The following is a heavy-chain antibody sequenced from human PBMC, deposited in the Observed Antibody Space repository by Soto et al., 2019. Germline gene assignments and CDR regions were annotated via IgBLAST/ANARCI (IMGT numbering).Heavy chain of an antibody. D-gene: IGHD1-7*01. CDR1: GFTFNTYS. V-gene: IGHV3-21*01. Sequence: EVQLVESGGGLVKPGGSLRLSCTASGFTFNTYSMNWVRQAPGEGLEWVSSISSGGSYKFYGDSVKGRFTISRDNAKNSVYLQMNSLRAEDTAMYYCARSWKDNWNYWLDNWFGPWGQGTLVTVSS. CDR3: ARSWKDNWNYWLDNWFGP. CDR2: ISSGGSYK. J-gene: IGHJ5*02.